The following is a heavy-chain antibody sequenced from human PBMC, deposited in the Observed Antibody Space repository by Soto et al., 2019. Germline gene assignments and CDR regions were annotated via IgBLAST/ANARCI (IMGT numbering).Heavy chain of an antibody. J-gene: IGHJ3*01. Sequence: QVQLVESGGGVVQPGTSLRLSCVTSGFSLNSYGMHWVRQAPGKGLEWVAVISYDGSNKHYGDSVKGRFIISRDSSKNTLYLQMNSLRPEDTAVYKSAKDVGGYGDAFDFWGQGTMVTVSS. CDR2: ISYDGSNK. V-gene: IGHV3-30*18. CDR1: GFSLNSYG. D-gene: IGHD5-12*01. CDR3: AKDVGGYGDAFDF.